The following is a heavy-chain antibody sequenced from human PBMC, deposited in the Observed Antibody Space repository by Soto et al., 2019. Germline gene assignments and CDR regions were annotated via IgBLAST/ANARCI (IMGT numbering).Heavy chain of an antibody. J-gene: IGHJ5*02. V-gene: IGHV4-30-4*01. D-gene: IGHD3-10*01. CDR1: GGSISSGDYY. Sequence: SETLSLTCTVSGGSISSGDYYWSWIRQPPGKGLEWIGYINYSGSTNYNPSLKSRVTISVDTSKNQFSLKLSSVTAADTAVYYCARGNPPFNYYGSGSYYNARDWFDPWGQGTLVTVSS. CDR2: INYSGST. CDR3: ARGNPPFNYYGSGSYYNARDWFDP.